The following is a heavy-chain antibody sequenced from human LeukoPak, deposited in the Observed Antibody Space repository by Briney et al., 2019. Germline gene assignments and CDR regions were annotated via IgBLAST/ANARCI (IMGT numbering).Heavy chain of an antibody. J-gene: IGHJ3*02. D-gene: IGHD3-22*01. CDR2: IYSGGST. CDR3: ARGAHHYDSSGNWDDGGDAFDI. CDR1: GFTFSNY. V-gene: IGHV3-66*01. Sequence: PGGSLRLSCAASGFTFSNYMSWVRQAPGKGLEWVSVIYSGGSTYYADSVKGRFTISRDNAKNSLYLQMNSLRAEDTAVYYCARGAHHYDSSGNWDDGGDAFDIWGQGTMVTVSS.